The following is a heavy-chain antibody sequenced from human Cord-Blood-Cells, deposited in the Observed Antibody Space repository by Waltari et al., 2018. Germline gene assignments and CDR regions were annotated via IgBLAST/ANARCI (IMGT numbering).Heavy chain of an antibody. CDR3: AGVVTGILTGYYFPFAY. J-gene: IGHJ4*02. D-gene: IGHD3-9*01. CDR1: GYNFNGSY. CDR2: INSNSGGT. V-gene: IGHV1-2*02. Sequence: DAKKLRESEKVGCKPSGYNFNGSYLYWVRQAPRKGVVWMGWINSNSGGTNYAQKFQGRVTMTRDTSNSTAHMGLSRQRTQDTAVYYSAGVVTGILTGYYFPFAYWGQGLLVTVS.